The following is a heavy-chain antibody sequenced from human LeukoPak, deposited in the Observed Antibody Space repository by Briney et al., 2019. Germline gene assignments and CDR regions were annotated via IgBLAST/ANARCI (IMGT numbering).Heavy chain of an antibody. CDR2: ITGGGDAT. D-gene: IGHD3-16*01. CDR3: AKAAVLIGLAAFDT. V-gene: IGHV3-23*01. CDR1: GFSFSTYT. J-gene: IGHJ3*02. Sequence: PGGSLRLSCVASGFSFSTYTMSWVRQAPGKGPEWVSAITGGGDATSYADSVRGRFTISRDNSKNTLYLQMNSLRAEDTAVYSCAKAAVLIGLAAFDTWGQGTMVTV.